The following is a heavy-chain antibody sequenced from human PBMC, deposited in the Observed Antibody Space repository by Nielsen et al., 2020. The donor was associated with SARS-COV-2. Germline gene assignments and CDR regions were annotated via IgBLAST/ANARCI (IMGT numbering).Heavy chain of an antibody. Sequence: GESLRLSCAASGFSFSVSAMHWVRQASGRGLEWVGRIRSKANSFATSYAASVKGRFTISRDDSKNTAYLQMNSLKTEDTAMYYCARSTSAAGNDYWGQGSLVTVSS. J-gene: IGHJ4*02. V-gene: IGHV3-73*01. CDR2: IRSKANSFAT. D-gene: IGHD6-13*01. CDR1: GFSFSVSA. CDR3: ARSTSAAGNDY.